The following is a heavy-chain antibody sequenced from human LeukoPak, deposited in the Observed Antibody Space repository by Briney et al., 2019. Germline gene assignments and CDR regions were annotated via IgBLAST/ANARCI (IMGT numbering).Heavy chain of an antibody. CDR1: GYTLTELS. J-gene: IGHJ1*01. CDR3: ARIAAAGRGYFQH. D-gene: IGHD6-13*01. Sequence: VASVKVSCKVSGYTLTELSMHWVRQAPGQGLEWMGWIKPNSGGTNYAQKFQGRVTMTRDTSISTAYMELSRLRSDDTAVYYCARIAAAGRGYFQHWGQGTLVTVSS. V-gene: IGHV1-2*02. CDR2: IKPNSGGT.